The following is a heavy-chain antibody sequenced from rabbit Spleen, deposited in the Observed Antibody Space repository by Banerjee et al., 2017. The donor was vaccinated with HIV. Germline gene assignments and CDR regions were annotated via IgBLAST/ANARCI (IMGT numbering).Heavy chain of an antibody. D-gene: IGHD6-1*01. CDR1: GFDFSSNA. Sequence: QSLEESGGDLVKPGASLTLTCTASGFDFSSNAMCWVRQAPGKGLEWIAYIYDGSSGRTYYASWAKGRFTTSTTSTTVDLQMPRLTAADTATYFCARCDSDAADPRKSWGPGTRVTIS. J-gene: IGHJ4*01. CDR2: IYDGSSGRT. CDR3: ARCDSDAADPRKS. V-gene: IGHV1S40*01.